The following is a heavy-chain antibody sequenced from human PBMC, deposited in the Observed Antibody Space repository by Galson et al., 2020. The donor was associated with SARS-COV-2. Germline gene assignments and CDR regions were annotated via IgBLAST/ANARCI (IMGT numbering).Heavy chain of an antibody. V-gene: IGHV3-53*01. J-gene: IGHJ3*02. CDR3: ASESGDWSGDAFDI. CDR2: IYSGGNT. D-gene: IGHD3-9*01. Sequence: GESLKISCEVFGFTGSSTYMTWVRQAPGKGLEWVSIIYSGGNTYYADSVKGRFTISRDNSKNTLYLQMNSLRAEDTAVYYCASESGDWSGDAFDIWGQGTMVTVSS. CDR1: GFTGSSTY.